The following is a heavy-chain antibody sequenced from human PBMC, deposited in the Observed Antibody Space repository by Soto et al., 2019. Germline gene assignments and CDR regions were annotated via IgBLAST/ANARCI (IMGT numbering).Heavy chain of an antibody. CDR3: ARGIKYGDYSMWFDP. Sequence: QVQLVQSGAEVKKPGASVKVSCKASGYTFTSYDINWVRQATGQGLEYLGWMNPNSGNTGYVQKFQGRVTMTRDTSIGTAYMELSSLRSEDTAVYYCARGIKYGDYSMWFDPWGQGTLVTVSS. CDR1: GYTFTSYD. J-gene: IGHJ5*02. V-gene: IGHV1-8*01. CDR2: MNPNSGNT. D-gene: IGHD4-17*01.